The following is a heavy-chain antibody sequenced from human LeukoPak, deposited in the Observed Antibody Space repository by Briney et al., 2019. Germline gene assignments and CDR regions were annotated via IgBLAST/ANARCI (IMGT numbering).Heavy chain of an antibody. Sequence: NPGGSLRLSCAASGFTFSSYSMNWVRQAPGKGLEWVSSISSFSGYIYYADSVKGRFTISRDNAKNTLYLQMNSLRAEDTAVYYCARDINYYDSSGYYKDYWGQGTLVTVSS. CDR1: GFTFSSYS. CDR2: ISSFSGYI. V-gene: IGHV3-21*01. CDR3: ARDINYYDSSGYYKDY. D-gene: IGHD3-22*01. J-gene: IGHJ4*02.